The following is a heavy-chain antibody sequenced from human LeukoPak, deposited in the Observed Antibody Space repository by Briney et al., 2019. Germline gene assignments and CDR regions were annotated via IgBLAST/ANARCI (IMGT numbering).Heavy chain of an antibody. CDR3: ARSGYSYDSAVYWNFDL. V-gene: IGHV4-59*01. CDR2: VSYSGTT. D-gene: IGHD5-18*01. CDR1: GGSISSYY. Sequence: SESLSLTCTVSGGSISSYYWTWIRQPPGKGLEWIGYVSYSGTTKYNPSLKSRVTVSVDMSKNRLSLRLTSVTAAGTAVYYCARSGYSYDSAVYWNFDLWGRGTLVTVSS. J-gene: IGHJ2*01.